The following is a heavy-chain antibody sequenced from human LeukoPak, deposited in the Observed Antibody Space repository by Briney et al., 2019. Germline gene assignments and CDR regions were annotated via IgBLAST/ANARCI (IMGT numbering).Heavy chain of an antibody. Sequence: ASVKVSCKASGYTFSSYAMSWVRQAPGQGLEWMGWISAYTGNTNYAQNLQGRVTMTRDTSISTAYMELSRLRSDDTAVYYCARGDIVIVPAAPYYYYGMDVWGQGTTVTVSS. D-gene: IGHD2-2*01. CDR1: GYTFSSYA. V-gene: IGHV1-18*01. J-gene: IGHJ6*02. CDR3: ARGDIVIVPAAPYYYYGMDV. CDR2: ISAYTGNT.